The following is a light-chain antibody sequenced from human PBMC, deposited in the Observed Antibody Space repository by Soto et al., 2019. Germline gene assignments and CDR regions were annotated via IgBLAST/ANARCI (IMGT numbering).Light chain of an antibody. CDR1: SSEFGGYNY. CDR2: EVS. CDR3: SSYAGSNNFEV. J-gene: IGLJ1*01. Sequence: QSALTQPPSASGSPGQSVTISCTGTSSEFGGYNYVSWYQQHPGKAPKLMIHEVSKRPSGVPDRFSGSKSGNTASLTVSGLQAEDEADYYCSSYAGSNNFEVFGTGTKVTVL. V-gene: IGLV2-8*01.